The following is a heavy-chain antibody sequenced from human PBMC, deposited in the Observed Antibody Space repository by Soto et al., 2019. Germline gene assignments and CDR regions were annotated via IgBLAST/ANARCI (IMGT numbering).Heavy chain of an antibody. CDR3: AKDQVYCSSTSCYAGYFDY. J-gene: IGHJ4*02. CDR1: GFTFSSYG. CDR2: ISYDGSNK. V-gene: IGHV3-30*18. D-gene: IGHD2-2*01. Sequence: QVQLVESGGGVVQPGRSLRLSCAASGFTFSSYGMHWVRQAPGKGLDWVAVISYDGSNKYYADSVKGRFTISRDNSKNTLYLQMNSLRAEDTAVYYCAKDQVYCSSTSCYAGYFDYWGQGSLVTVSS.